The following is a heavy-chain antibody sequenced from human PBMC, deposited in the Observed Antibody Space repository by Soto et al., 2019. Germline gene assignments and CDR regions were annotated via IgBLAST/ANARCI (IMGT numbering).Heavy chain of an antibody. D-gene: IGHD1-7*01. CDR2: INHSGST. V-gene: IGHV4-34*01. J-gene: IGHJ3*02. CDR3: ARGPYHRFNWNYAAFDI. Sequence: QVQLQQWGAGLLKPSETLSLTCGVYGGSFSGYYWTWIRQSPGKGLEWIGEINHSGSTKYNPSLKSRVTISVDTSKNQFYLKLSPVSDADTAVYYCARGPYHRFNWNYAAFDIWGQGTMVTVSS. CDR1: GGSFSGYY.